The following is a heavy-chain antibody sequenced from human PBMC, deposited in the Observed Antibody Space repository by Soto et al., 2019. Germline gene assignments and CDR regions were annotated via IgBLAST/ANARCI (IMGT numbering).Heavy chain of an antibody. J-gene: IGHJ4*02. V-gene: IGHV3-23*01. D-gene: IGHD5-12*01. CDR1: GFTFSSYA. CDR2: ISGSGGST. Sequence: PGGSLRLSCAASGFTFSSYAMSWVRQAPGKGLEWVSAISGSGGSTYYADSVKDRFTISRDNSKNTLYLQMNSLRAEDTAVYYCAKDGTLWLRFPYYFDYWGQGTLVTVSS. CDR3: AKDGTLWLRFPYYFDY.